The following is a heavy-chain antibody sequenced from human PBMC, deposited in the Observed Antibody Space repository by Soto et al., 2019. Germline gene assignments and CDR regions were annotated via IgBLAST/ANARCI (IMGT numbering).Heavy chain of an antibody. CDR3: AKHKRAGYSSSLQYYFDY. CDR1: GFTFSSHA. CDR2: ISGSGGST. Sequence: GGSLRLSCAASGFTFSSHAMSWVRQAPGKGLEWVSAISGSGGSTYYADSVKGRFTISRDNSKNTLYLQMNSLRAEDTAVYYCAKHKRAGYSSSLQYYFDYWGQGTLVTVSS. V-gene: IGHV3-23*01. J-gene: IGHJ4*02. D-gene: IGHD6-13*01.